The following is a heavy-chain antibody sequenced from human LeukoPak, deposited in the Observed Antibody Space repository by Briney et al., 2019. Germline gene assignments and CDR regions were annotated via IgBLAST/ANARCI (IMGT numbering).Heavy chain of an antibody. V-gene: IGHV4-61*02. Sequence: SQTLSLTCTVSGGSISSGSYYWSWIRQPAGKGLEWIGRIYTSGSTNYNPSLKSRVTISVDTSKNQFSLKLSSVTAADTAVCYCAGYCSSTSCHLFDYWGQGTLVTVSS. CDR2: IYTSGST. J-gene: IGHJ4*02. D-gene: IGHD2-2*01. CDR1: GGSISSGSYY. CDR3: AGYCSSTSCHLFDY.